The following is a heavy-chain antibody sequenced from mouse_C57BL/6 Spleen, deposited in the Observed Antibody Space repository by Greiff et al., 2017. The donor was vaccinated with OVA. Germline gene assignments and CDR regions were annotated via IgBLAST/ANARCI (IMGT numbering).Heavy chain of an antibody. Sequence: EVQLVESGPGLVKPSQSLSLTCSVTGYSITSGYYWNWIRQFPGNKLEWMGYISYDGSNNYNPSLKNRISITRDTSKNQFFLKLNSVTTEDTATYYCARRLTGSPFDYWGQGSTLTVSS. D-gene: IGHD4-1*01. J-gene: IGHJ2*01. V-gene: IGHV3-6*01. CDR2: ISYDGSN. CDR3: ARRLTGSPFDY. CDR1: GYSITSGYY.